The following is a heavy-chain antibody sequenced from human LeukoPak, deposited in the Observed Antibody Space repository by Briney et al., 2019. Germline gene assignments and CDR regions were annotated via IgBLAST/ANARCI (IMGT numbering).Heavy chain of an antibody. J-gene: IGHJ5*02. CDR1: GFTFDDYA. Sequence: PGGSLRLSCAASGFTFDDYAMHWVRQAPGKGLEWVSGISWNSGSIGYADSVKGRLTISRDNAKNSLYLQMNSLRAEDTAVYYCARGARNWLDPRGQGTLVTVSS. CDR2: ISWNSGSI. V-gene: IGHV3-9*01. CDR3: ARGARNWLDP.